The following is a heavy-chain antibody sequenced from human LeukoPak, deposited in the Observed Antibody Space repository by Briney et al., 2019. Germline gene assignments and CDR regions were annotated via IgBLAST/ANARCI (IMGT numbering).Heavy chain of an antibody. CDR3: ARFALKTPPTD. J-gene: IGHJ4*02. Sequence: GGSLRLSCAASGFTFSTYSMNWVRQAPGKGLEWVSSISSSSTYIYYADSVKGRFTISRDNAKNSLFLQMNSLRAEDPAVYYCARFALKTPPTDWGQGTLVTVSS. CDR2: ISSSSTYI. V-gene: IGHV3-21*01. CDR1: GFTFSTYS.